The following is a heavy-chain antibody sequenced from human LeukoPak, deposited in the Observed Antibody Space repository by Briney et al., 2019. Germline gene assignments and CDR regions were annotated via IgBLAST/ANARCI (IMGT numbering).Heavy chain of an antibody. J-gene: IGHJ4*02. CDR1: GFTFSDYF. D-gene: IGHD3-10*01. CDR3: ARGQYGSGSYSDPLDY. V-gene: IGHV3-30*03. CDR2: VSQDEKTK. Sequence: GGSLRLSCAASGFTFSDYFMHWVRQVPGKGLEWVASVSQDEKTKLYVDSVKGRFTISRDNSRNTLYLQVNSLRAEDTAVYYCARGQYGSGSYSDPLDYWGQGTLVTVSS.